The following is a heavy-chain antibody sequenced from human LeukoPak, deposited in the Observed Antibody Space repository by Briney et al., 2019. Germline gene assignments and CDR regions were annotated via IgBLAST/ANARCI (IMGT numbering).Heavy chain of an antibody. V-gene: IGHV1-24*01. CDR3: ATSVGGGSYSPILPYYFDY. CDR1: GYTLTELS. Sequence: ASVKVSCKVSGYTLTELSMHWVRQAPGKGLEWMGGFDPEDGETIYAQKFQGRATMTEDTSTDTAYMELSSLRSEDTAVYYCATSVGGGSYSPILPYYFDYWGQGTLVTVSS. J-gene: IGHJ4*02. D-gene: IGHD1-26*01. CDR2: FDPEDGET.